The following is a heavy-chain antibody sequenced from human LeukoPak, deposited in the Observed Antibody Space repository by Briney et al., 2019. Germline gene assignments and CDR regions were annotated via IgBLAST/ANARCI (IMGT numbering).Heavy chain of an antibody. V-gene: IGHV1-69*13. CDR2: IIPIFGTA. J-gene: IGHJ5*02. Sequence: WASVNVSCKASGGTFSSYAISWVRQAPGQGLEWMGGIIPIFGTANYAQKFQGRVTITADESTRTAYMELSSLRSEDTAVYYCARVYYDSSGYYYAWFDPWGQGTLVTVSS. D-gene: IGHD3-22*01. CDR3: ARVYYDSSGYYYAWFDP. CDR1: GGTFSSYA.